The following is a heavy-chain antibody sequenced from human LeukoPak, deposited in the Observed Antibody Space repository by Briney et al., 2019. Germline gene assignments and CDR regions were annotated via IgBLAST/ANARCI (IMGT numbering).Heavy chain of an antibody. CDR1: GGSISSGSYY. J-gene: IGHJ4*02. V-gene: IGHV4-61*02. CDR3: ARGGYNSGYAWGSEYYFDY. D-gene: IGHD5-24*01. CDR2: IYTSGST. Sequence: PSGTLSLTCTVSGGSISSGSYYWSWIRQPAGKGLEWIGRIYTSGSTNYNPSLKSRVTISVDTSKNQFSLKLSSVTAADTAVYYCARGGYNSGYAWGSEYYFDYWGQGTLVTVSS.